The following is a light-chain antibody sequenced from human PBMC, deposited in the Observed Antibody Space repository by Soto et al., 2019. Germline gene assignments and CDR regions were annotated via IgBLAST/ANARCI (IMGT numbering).Light chain of an antibody. CDR1: KLGDKY. CDR2: EDR. CDR3: QAWDSSTPVV. V-gene: IGLV3-1*01. Sequence: SYELTQSPSVSVSPGQTASITCSGDKLGDKYSCWYQQKPGQSPVLVIYEDRKRPSGIPERFSGSKSGNTATLTISGTQAMDEADYYCQAWDSSTPVVFGGGTKLTVL. J-gene: IGLJ2*01.